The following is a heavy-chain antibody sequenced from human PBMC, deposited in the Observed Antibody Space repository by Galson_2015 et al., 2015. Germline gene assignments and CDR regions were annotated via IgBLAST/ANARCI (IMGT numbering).Heavy chain of an antibody. D-gene: IGHD6-6*01. CDR1: GGSISSGSYY. CDR2: IYTSGST. Sequence: TLSLTCTVSGGSISSGSYYWSWIRQPAGKGLEWIGRIYTSGSTNYNPSLKSRVTISVDTSKNQFSLKLSSVTAADTAVYYCARTGFIAARLGWLDAFDIWGQGTMVTVSS. J-gene: IGHJ3*02. V-gene: IGHV4-61*02. CDR3: ARTGFIAARLGWLDAFDI.